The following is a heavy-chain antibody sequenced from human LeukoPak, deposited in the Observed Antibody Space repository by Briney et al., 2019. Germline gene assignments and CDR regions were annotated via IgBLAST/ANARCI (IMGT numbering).Heavy chain of an antibody. CDR2: IYYSGST. J-gene: IGHJ4*02. D-gene: IGHD3-10*01. CDR1: GGSISSSSYY. Sequence: SETLSLTCTVSGGSISSSSYYWGWIRQPPGKGLEWIGSIYYSGSTYYNSSLKSRVTISVDTSKNQFSLKLSSVTAADTAVYYCARRGAMVRGVFFDYWGQGTLVTVSS. V-gene: IGHV4-39*01. CDR3: ARRGAMVRGVFFDY.